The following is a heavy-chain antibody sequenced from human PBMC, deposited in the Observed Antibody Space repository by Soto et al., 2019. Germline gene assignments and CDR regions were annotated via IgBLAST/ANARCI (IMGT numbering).Heavy chain of an antibody. CDR1: GDIVSSSSVA. CDR3: ARSEEDSDYYYYGLDV. CDR2: TDDRSRWYS. V-gene: IGHV6-1*01. Sequence: SQTLSLTCVICGDIVSSSSVAWNWVRQCPSRGVEWLGRTDDRSRWYSGFAVSVRGRIVVNGDTSKNQFSLQLNSVTPEDTAVYFCARSEEDSDYYYYGLDVWGQGTTVTVSS. J-gene: IGHJ6*02. D-gene: IGHD2-15*01.